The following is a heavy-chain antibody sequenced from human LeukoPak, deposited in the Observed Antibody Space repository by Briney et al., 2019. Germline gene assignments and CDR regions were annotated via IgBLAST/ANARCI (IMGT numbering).Heavy chain of an antibody. CDR2: ISYDGSNK. V-gene: IGHV3-30-3*01. D-gene: IGHD3-3*01. Sequence: GGSLRLSCAASGFTFSSHAMHWVRQAPGKGLEWVAVISYDGSNKYYADSVKGRFTISRDNSKNTLYLQMNSLRAEDTAVYYCARALYDFWSGYYQGGLGYWGQGTLVTVSS. CDR3: ARALYDFWSGYYQGGLGY. CDR1: GFTFSSHA. J-gene: IGHJ4*02.